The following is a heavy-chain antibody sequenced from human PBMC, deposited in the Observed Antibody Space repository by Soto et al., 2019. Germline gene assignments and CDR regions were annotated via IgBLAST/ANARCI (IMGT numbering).Heavy chain of an antibody. CDR2: INPSGDNI. D-gene: IGHD2-15*01. CDR1: GYTLTSYS. Sequence: ASVKVSCKASGYTLTSYSMHWVRQAPGQGLEWMGIINPSGDNIRYAQNFQGRVTMTRDTSTSTVYLELSSLRSEDTAIYYCARDNQGYCSGGRCYHFDYWGQGTLVTVSS. CDR3: ARDNQGYCSGGRCYHFDY. J-gene: IGHJ4*02. V-gene: IGHV1-46*01.